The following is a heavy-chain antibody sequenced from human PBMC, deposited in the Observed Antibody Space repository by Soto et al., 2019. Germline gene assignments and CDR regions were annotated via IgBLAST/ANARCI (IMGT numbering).Heavy chain of an antibody. CDR1: GGTFSWYT. V-gene: IGHV1-69*08. J-gene: IGHJ4*02. CDR2: IIPILDMT. Sequence: QVQLAQSGAEEKKPGSSVKVSCKVSGGTFSWYTISWVRQAPGQGLEWIGRIIPILDMTNYAQKLQGRISITADKSTSTAYMELRSLTSKDTGVYYCTRDGAGEEDYWGQGTLVTVSS. D-gene: IGHD4-17*01. CDR3: TRDGAGEEDY.